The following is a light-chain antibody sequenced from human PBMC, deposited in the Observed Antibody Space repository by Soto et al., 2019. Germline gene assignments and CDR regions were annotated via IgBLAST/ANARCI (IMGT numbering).Light chain of an antibody. CDR3: LLYYGGTLWV. J-gene: IGLJ3*02. Sequence: QAVVTQEPSLTVSPGGTVTLTCASSAGAVTSASYVNWFQQKPGQAPRPLIYSTTNKHSKTPARFSGSLLGGKAALTLSGVQPEDEAHYYCLLYYGGTLWVFGGGTKVTVL. CDR1: AGAVTSASY. V-gene: IGLV7-43*01. CDR2: STT.